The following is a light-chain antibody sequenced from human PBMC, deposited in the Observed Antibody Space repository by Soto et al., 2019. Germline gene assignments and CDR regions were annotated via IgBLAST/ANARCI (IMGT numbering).Light chain of an antibody. CDR3: RAWDDTLNGWV. J-gene: IGLJ3*02. Sequence: QPVLTQPPSASGTPGQRVTISCSGGTSKIGSNTINWYQHLPGMAPKLLIYSNNQRPSGVPDRFSGSKSGTSASLAISRLQPEDEADFYCRAWDDTLNGWVFGGGTKLTVL. V-gene: IGLV1-44*01. CDR2: SNN. CDR1: TSKIGSNT.